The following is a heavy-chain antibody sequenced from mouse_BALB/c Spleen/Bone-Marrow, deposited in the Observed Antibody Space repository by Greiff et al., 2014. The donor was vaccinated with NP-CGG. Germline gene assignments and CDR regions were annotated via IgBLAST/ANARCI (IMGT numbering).Heavy chain of an antibody. V-gene: IGHV1S29*02. D-gene: IGHD2-3*01. Sequence: VQLQQSGPELVKPGASVKISCKASGYTFTDYNMHWVKQSHGKSLEWIGYIYPYNGGTGYNQKFKSKATLTVDNSSSTAYMELRSLTSEDSAVYYCARLDGYYVAMDYWGQGTSVTVPS. CDR2: IYPYNGGT. J-gene: IGHJ4*01. CDR3: ARLDGYYVAMDY. CDR1: GYTFTDYN.